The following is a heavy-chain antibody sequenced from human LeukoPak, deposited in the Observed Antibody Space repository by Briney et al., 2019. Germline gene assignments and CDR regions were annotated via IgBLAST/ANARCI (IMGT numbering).Heavy chain of an antibody. CDR3: ARGPYNNDHYFDY. CDR1: GFIFSNYA. V-gene: IGHV3-48*04. J-gene: IGHJ4*01. D-gene: IGHD1-14*01. Sequence: PGGSLRLSCAASGFIFSNYAMNWVRQAPGKGLEWVSYISSSTTTIYYADSVRGRFTISRDNARNSLYLQMNSLRAEDTAVYYCARGPYNNDHYFDYWGQGTLATVSS. CDR2: ISSSTTTI.